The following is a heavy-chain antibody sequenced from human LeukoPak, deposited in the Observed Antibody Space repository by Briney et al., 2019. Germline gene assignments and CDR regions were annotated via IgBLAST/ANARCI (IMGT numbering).Heavy chain of an antibody. CDR3: AKDNVASGWSHQSFDY. V-gene: IGHV4-4*07. J-gene: IGHJ4*02. D-gene: IGHD6-19*01. CDR2: VSTKEGT. CDR1: GGSVSSDY. Sequence: TSETLSLTCTVSGGSVSSDYWSWLRQPAGETLEWIGRVSTKEGTNHNPSLKSRVTLSLDTSKNQFSLKLSSVTAADTAVYYCAKDNVASGWSHQSFDYWGQGMLVTVSS.